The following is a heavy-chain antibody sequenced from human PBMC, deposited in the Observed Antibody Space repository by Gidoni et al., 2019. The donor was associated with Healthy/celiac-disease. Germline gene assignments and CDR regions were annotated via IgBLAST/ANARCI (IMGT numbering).Heavy chain of an antibody. V-gene: IGHV2-70*01. CDR2: IDWDDDK. Sequence: QVTLRESGPALVKPTQTLPLTCPFSGFSLSTSGMCVSWFRQPPGKALEWLALIDWDDDKYYSTSLKTRLTISKDTSKNQVVLTMTNMDPVDTATYYCARTGLSNYEGDAFDIWGQGTMVTVSS. D-gene: IGHD3-3*01. CDR3: ARTGLSNYEGDAFDI. CDR1: GFSLSTSGMC. J-gene: IGHJ3*02.